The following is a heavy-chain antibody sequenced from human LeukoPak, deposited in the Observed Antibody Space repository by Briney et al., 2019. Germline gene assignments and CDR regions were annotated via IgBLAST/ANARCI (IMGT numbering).Heavy chain of an antibody. Sequence: GGSLRLSCAASGFTFSSYWMSWVRQAPGKGLEWVANIKQDGSEKDYVDSVKGRFTISRDNAKNSLYLQMNSLRAEDTAVYYCAARVPAARDKSAFDIWGQGTMVTASS. V-gene: IGHV3-7*01. CDR3: AARVPAARDKSAFDI. CDR2: IKQDGSEK. D-gene: IGHD2-2*01. J-gene: IGHJ3*02. CDR1: GFTFSSYW.